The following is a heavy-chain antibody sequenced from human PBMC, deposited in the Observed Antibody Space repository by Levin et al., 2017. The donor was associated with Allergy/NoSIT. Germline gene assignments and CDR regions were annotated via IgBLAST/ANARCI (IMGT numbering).Heavy chain of an antibody. D-gene: IGHD1-1*01. CDR2: IYPGDSDT. Sequence: GGSLRLSCKGSGYSFTSYWIGWVRQMPGKGLEWMGIIYPGDSDTRYSPSFQGQVTISADKSISTAYLQWSSLKASDTAMYYCAKSTTGTTWDYYYMDVWGKGTTVTVSS. V-gene: IGHV5-51*01. J-gene: IGHJ6*03. CDR3: AKSTTGTTWDYYYMDV. CDR1: GYSFTSYW.